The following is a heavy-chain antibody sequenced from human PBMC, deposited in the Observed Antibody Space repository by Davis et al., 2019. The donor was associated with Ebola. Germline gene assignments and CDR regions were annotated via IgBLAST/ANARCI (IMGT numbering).Heavy chain of an antibody. V-gene: IGHV3-11*01. J-gene: IGHJ4*02. CDR3: TSQIVGATDY. CDR1: GFTFSDYY. D-gene: IGHD1-26*01. Sequence: GESLKISCAASGFTFSDYYMSWIRQAPGKGLEWVSYISSSGSTIYYADSVKGRFTISRDNAKNSLYLQMNSLRAEDTAVYYCTSQIVGATDYWGQGTLVTVSS. CDR2: ISSSGSTI.